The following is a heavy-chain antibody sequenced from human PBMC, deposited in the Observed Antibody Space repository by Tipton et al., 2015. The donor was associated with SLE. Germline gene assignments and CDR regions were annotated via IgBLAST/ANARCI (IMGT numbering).Heavy chain of an antibody. CDR3: ARDFPPGDF. J-gene: IGHJ3*01. CDR1: GFTFSNFW. Sequence: SLRLSCAASGFTFSNFWMSWVRQTPGKGLGCVANIKQDGSEKYYVDSVKGRLTIFRDNAQNSVFLQMNRLRVDDTAIYFCARDFPPGDFWGQGTMVSVSS. V-gene: IGHV3-7*01. CDR2: IKQDGSEK.